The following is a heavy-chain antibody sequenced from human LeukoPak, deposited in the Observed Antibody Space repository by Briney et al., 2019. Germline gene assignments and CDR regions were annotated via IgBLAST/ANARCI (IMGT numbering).Heavy chain of an antibody. Sequence: GGSLRLSCAASGFTFSSYSMNWVRQAPGKGLEWVSSISSSSSYIYYADSVKGRFTISRDNAKNSLYLQMNSLRAEGTAVYYCASSLRITIFGAPGGMDVWGQGTTVTVSS. CDR3: ASSLRITIFGAPGGMDV. CDR2: ISSSSSYI. D-gene: IGHD3-3*01. CDR1: GFTFSSYS. V-gene: IGHV3-21*01. J-gene: IGHJ6*02.